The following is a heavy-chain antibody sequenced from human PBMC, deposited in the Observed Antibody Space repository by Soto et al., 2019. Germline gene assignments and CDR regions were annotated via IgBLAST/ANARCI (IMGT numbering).Heavy chain of an antibody. J-gene: IGHJ6*03. D-gene: IGHD3-16*02. CDR2: IYYSGST. CDR3: ARGHIVSSNFYYMEV. Sequence: SETLSLTCTVSGGSISSYYWSWIRQPPGKGLEWIGYIYYSGSTNYNPSLKSRVTISVDTSRKQVSLQLSSVTAADSAIYYCARGHIVSSNFYYMEVWGKGTTVTVSS. CDR1: GGSISSYY. V-gene: IGHV4-59*08.